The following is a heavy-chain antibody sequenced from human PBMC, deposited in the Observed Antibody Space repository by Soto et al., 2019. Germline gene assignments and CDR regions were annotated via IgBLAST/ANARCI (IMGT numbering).Heavy chain of an antibody. D-gene: IGHD6-6*01. CDR3: ARDLEADWLAARIDAFDI. CDR1: GYTFTSYG. J-gene: IGHJ3*02. CDR2: ISAYNGNT. Sequence: GASVKVSCKASGYTFTSYGISWVRQAPGQGLEWMGWISAYNGNTNYAQKLQGRVTMTTDTSTSTAYMELRSLRSDDTALYYCARDLEADWLAARIDAFDIWGQGTMVTVSS. V-gene: IGHV1-18*01.